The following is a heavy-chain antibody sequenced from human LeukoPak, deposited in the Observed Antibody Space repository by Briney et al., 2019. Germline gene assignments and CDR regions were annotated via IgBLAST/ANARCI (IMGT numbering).Heavy chain of an antibody. Sequence: GGSLRLSCAASGFTFSSYAMHWVRQAPGKGLEWVAVISYDGSNKYYADSVKGRFTISRDNSKNTLYLQMNSLRAEDTAVYYCARDRAMVRGVIIPDLDYWGQGTLVTVSS. J-gene: IGHJ4*02. CDR1: GFTFSSYA. CDR2: ISYDGSNK. CDR3: ARDRAMVRGVIIPDLDY. V-gene: IGHV3-30-3*01. D-gene: IGHD3-10*01.